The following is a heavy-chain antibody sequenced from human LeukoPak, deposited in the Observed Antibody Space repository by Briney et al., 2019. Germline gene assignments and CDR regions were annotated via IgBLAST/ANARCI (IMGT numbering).Heavy chain of an antibody. CDR1: GGSISDYF. J-gene: IGHJ3*02. CDR3: ARDQTPNSRIDVLDI. V-gene: IGHV4-59*01. D-gene: IGHD1/OR15-1a*01. CDR2: IYRSDTT. Sequence: SETLSLTCTVSGGSISDYFWSWIRQPPGKGLEWIGYIYRSDTTKYNPSLKSRVIISVDTSKNQFSLKVISVTAADTAVYYCARDQTPNSRIDVLDIWGQGTMVTVSS.